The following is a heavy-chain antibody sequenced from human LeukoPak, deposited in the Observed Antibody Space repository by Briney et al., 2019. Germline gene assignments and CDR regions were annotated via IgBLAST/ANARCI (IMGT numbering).Heavy chain of an antibody. V-gene: IGHV4-39*07. CDR1: GGSISSSSYY. J-gene: IGHJ4*02. CDR2: IYYSGST. D-gene: IGHD5-24*01. CDR3: ARWLQFTEYFDY. Sequence: SETLSLTCTVSGGSISSSSYYWGWIRQPPGKGLEWIGSIYYSGSTYYNPSLKSRVTISVDTSKNQFSLKLSSVTAADTAVYYCARWLQFTEYFDYWGQGTLVTVSS.